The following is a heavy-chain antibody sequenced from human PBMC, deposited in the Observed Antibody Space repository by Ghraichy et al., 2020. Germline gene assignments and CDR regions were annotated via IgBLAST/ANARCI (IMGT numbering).Heavy chain of an antibody. V-gene: IGHV3-74*01. D-gene: IGHD6-13*01. Sequence: GGSLRLSCAASGFTFSSYWMHWVRQAPGKGLVWVSRINSDGSSTSYADSVKGRFTISRDNAKNTLYLQMNSLRAEDTAVYYCARGAYSSSWRLDYWGQGTLVTVSS. CDR3: ARGAYSSSWRLDY. J-gene: IGHJ4*02. CDR2: INSDGSST. CDR1: GFTFSSYW.